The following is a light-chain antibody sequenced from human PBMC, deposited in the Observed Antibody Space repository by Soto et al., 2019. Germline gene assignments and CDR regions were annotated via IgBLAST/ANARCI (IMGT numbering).Light chain of an antibody. CDR1: SSDIGGNNF. CDR3: TYNAGSDNLE. Sequence: QSVLTQPPSASGSPGQSVTISCTGTSSDIGGNNFVSWYQQHPGKAPKLIIYGVTKRPSGVPDRFSGSKSGNTASLTVSGLEAEDEADYYCTYNAGSDNLEFGGGTKLTVL. CDR2: GVT. V-gene: IGLV2-8*01. J-gene: IGLJ2*01.